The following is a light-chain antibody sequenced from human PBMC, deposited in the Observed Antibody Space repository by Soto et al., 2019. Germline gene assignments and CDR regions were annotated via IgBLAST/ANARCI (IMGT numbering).Light chain of an antibody. V-gene: IGKV3-15*01. CDR1: QTVSSN. Sequence: EIVMTQSPATLSVSPGERATLSCRASQTVSSNLAWYQQKPGQAPRLLIYGAYTRATDIPARFSGSRSGTEFTLTISSLQSEDCAVYYCQQYTNWPLYTFGQGTKLEI. CDR3: QQYTNWPLYT. CDR2: GAY. J-gene: IGKJ2*01.